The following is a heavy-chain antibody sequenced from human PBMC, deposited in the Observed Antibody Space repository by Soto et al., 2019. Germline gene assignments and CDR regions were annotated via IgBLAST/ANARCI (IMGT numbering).Heavy chain of an antibody. CDR3: ARTSYDFWSGYWGVGGFDY. CDR2: IYYSGST. J-gene: IGHJ4*02. D-gene: IGHD3-3*01. CDR1: GYSISSSNW. Sequence: SETLSLTCAVSGYSISSSNWWGWIRQPPGKGLEWIGYIYYSGSTYYNPSLKSRVTMSVDTSKNQFSLKLSSVTAVDTAVYYCARTSYDFWSGYWGVGGFDYWGQGTLVTVSS. V-gene: IGHV4-28*01.